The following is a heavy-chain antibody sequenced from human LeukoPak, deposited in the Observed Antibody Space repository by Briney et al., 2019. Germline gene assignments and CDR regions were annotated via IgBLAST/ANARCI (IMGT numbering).Heavy chain of an antibody. CDR2: IWNDRTNK. J-gene: IGHJ4*02. D-gene: IGHD4-11*01. Sequence: PGRSLRLSCAASGFTFSHYGMHWVRQAPGKGLEWVAVIWNDRTNKYYSDSVKGRFTIYRDDSQNRVYLQMNSLRADDTALYYCAKDAQRGFDYSNSLEYWGQGALVTVSS. V-gene: IGHV3-33*06. CDR1: GFTFSHYG. CDR3: AKDAQRGFDYSNSLEY.